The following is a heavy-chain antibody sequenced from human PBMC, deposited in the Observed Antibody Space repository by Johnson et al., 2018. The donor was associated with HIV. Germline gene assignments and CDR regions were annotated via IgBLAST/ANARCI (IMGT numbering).Heavy chain of an antibody. D-gene: IGHD2-15*01. CDR1: GITFSDYY. CDR2: IKQDGSEK. CDR3: ANGGVAAPWWAFDI. J-gene: IGHJ3*02. Sequence: EQLVESGGGGVQPGRSLRLSCAASGITFSDYYMSWVRQAPGKGLEWVANIKQDGSEKYYVDSVKGRFTISRANAKNSLYLQMNSLRADDTAVYYCANGGVAAPWWAFDIWGQGTMVTVSS. V-gene: IGHV3-7*02.